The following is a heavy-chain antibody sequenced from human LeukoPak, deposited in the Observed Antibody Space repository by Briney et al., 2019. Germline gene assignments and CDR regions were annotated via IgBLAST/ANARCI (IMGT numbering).Heavy chain of an antibody. J-gene: IGHJ4*02. CDR1: GFTFSRYG. V-gene: IGHV3-48*02. CDR3: ARGNGFIIDY. D-gene: IGHD2-8*01. CDR2: ISGSTRTI. Sequence: GGSLRLSCAASGFTFSRYGMNWVRQAPGKGLEWVSYISGSTRTIYDADSVKGRFTISRDNAKNSLYLQMNSLRDEDTAVYYCARGNGFIIDYWGQGTLVTVSS.